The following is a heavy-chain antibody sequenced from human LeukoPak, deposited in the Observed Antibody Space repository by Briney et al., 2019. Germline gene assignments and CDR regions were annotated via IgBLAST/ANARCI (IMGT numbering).Heavy chain of an antibody. D-gene: IGHD7-27*01. CDR3: ARDTGDY. CDR1: GGSISSGGYY. Sequence: SETLSLTCTVSGGSISSGGYYWSWSRQPPGKGLEWIGYIYHSGSTYYNPSLKSRVTISVDRSKNQFSLKLSSVTAADTAVYYCARDTGDYWGQGTLVTVSS. J-gene: IGHJ4*02. CDR2: IYHSGST. V-gene: IGHV4-30-2*01.